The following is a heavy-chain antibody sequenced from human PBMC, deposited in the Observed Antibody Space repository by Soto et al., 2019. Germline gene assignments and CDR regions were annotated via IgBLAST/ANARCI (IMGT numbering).Heavy chain of an antibody. CDR1: GFKFIDYY. Sequence: EVQLVQSGAEVKKPGATVKISCKVSGFKFIDYYLYWVQQAPGKALEWMGRVDPEDGETVYSEKFQGRLTITADTSRDIAHMELSGLRSEDTAVYFCATTTAVIVAQGLMDVWGQGTTVIVSS. V-gene: IGHV1-69-2*01. CDR3: ATTTAVIVAQGLMDV. J-gene: IGHJ6*02. CDR2: VDPEDGET. D-gene: IGHD2-21*01.